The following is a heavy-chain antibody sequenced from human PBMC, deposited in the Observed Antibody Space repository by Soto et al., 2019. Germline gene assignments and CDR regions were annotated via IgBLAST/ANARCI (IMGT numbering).Heavy chain of an antibody. D-gene: IGHD2-2*01. CDR1: GFTFSSYG. CDR2: IWYDGSNK. CDR3: TRDCSSTSCRYYYYYGMDV. V-gene: IGHV3-33*01. Sequence: PGGSLRLSCAASGFTFSSYGMHWVRQAPCKGLEWVAVIWYDGSNKYYADSVKGRFTISRDNSKNTLYLQMNSLKTEDTAVYYCTRDCSSTSCRYYYYYGMDVWGQGATVTVSS. J-gene: IGHJ6*01.